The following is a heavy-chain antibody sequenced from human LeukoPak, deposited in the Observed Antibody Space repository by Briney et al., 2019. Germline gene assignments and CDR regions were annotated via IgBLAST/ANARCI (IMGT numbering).Heavy chain of an antibody. D-gene: IGHD2-8*01. Sequence: GGSLRLSCAASGFTFSSYSMNWVRQAPGKGLEWVSYISSSSSTIYYADSVKGRFTISRDNAKNSLYLQMNSLRAEDTAVYYCARAYGTNGYFQLPIDYWGQGILVSVSS. CDR2: ISSSSSTI. CDR1: GFTFSSYS. CDR3: ARAYGTNGYFQLPIDY. V-gene: IGHV3-48*01. J-gene: IGHJ4*02.